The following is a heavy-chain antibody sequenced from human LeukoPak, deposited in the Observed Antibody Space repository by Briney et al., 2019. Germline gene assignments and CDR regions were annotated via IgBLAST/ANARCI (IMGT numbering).Heavy chain of an antibody. J-gene: IGHJ5*02. V-gene: IGHV4-34*01. CDR1: GGSFSGYY. D-gene: IGHD3-16*01. CDR2: VSHSGTT. CDR3: ATSGWNGGGGFDP. Sequence: SETLSLTCDVSGGSFSGYYYSWIRQPPGKGLERPGDVSHSGTTNYNSSLKSRVSMSVGASSTQFSLIMTSVTAADTAVYYCATSGWNGGGGFDPWGQGTLVIVSS.